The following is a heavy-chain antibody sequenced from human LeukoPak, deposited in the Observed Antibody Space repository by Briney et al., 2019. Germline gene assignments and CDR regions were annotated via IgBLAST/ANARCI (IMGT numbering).Heavy chain of an antibody. J-gene: IGHJ3*02. Sequence: TLSLTCTVSGGSISSGANNWSWIPQPPGRGLEWIGYISHSESAYYSPSLESRITISVDRSKNQFSLKLKSVTAADTAIYYCARDGGTTSNPSHDTFAIWGQGTMVAVSS. CDR2: ISHSESA. CDR3: ARDGGTTSNPSHDTFAI. CDR1: GGSISSGANN. V-gene: IGHV4-30-2*01. D-gene: IGHD4-11*01.